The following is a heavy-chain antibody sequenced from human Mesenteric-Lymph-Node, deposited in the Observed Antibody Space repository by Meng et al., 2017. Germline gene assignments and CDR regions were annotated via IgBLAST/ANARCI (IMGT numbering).Heavy chain of an antibody. Sequence: GGSLRLSCAASGFTFSSYEMNWVRQAPGKGLEWVSYISSSGSTIYYADSVKGRFTISRDNAKNTLFLQMNSLRAEDTAVYYCARGSMVRGTDSPLFDCWGQGTLVTVSS. V-gene: IGHV3-48*03. CDR2: ISSSGSTI. J-gene: IGHJ4*02. D-gene: IGHD3-10*01. CDR1: GFTFSSYE. CDR3: ARGSMVRGTDSPLFDC.